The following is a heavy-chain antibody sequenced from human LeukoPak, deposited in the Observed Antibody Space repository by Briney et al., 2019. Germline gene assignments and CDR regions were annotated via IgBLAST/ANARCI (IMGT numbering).Heavy chain of an antibody. V-gene: IGHV3-30*03. Sequence: PGGSLRLSCVGSGFTFSSYSMNRVRQAPGKGLEWVAVISYDGSNKYYADSVKGRFTISRDNSKNTLYLQMNSLRAEDTAVYYCARPLVSGHYYYYGMDVWGQGTTVTVSS. CDR3: ARPLVSGHYYYYGMDV. J-gene: IGHJ6*02. CDR1: GFTFSSYS. D-gene: IGHD1-26*01. CDR2: ISYDGSNK.